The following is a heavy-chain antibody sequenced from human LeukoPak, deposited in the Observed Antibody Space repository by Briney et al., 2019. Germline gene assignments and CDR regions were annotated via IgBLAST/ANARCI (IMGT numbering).Heavy chain of an antibody. CDR1: GFTFGDYY. D-gene: IGHD3-22*01. V-gene: IGHV3-11*04. CDR3: AREGVTMIAFDY. J-gene: IGHJ4*02. CDR2: ISSSGSTI. Sequence: GGSLRLSCAASGFTFGDYYMSWIRQAPGKGLEWVSYISSSGSTIYYADSVRGRFTISRDNAKNSLYLQMNSLRAEDTAVYYCAREGVTMIAFDYWGQGTLVTVSS.